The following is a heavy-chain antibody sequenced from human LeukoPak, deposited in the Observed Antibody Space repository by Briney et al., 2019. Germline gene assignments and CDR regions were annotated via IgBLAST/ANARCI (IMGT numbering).Heavy chain of an antibody. CDR3: ARVEVPAAMVSNHYYYYYMDV. CDR1: GYTLTELS. Sequence: GASVKVSCKVSGYTLTELSMHWVRQAPGKGLEWMGGFDPEDGETIYAQKFQGRVTMTEDTSTDTAYMELSSLRSEDTAVYYCARVEVPAAMVSNHYYYYYMDVWGKGTTVTVSS. D-gene: IGHD2-2*01. V-gene: IGHV1-24*01. CDR2: FDPEDGET. J-gene: IGHJ6*03.